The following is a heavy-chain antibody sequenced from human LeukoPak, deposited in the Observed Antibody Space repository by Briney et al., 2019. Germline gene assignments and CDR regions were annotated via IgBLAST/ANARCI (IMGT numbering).Heavy chain of an antibody. Sequence: ASVKVSCKASGYTFTGYYMHWVRQAPGQGLEWMGWINPNSGGTNYAQKFQGRVTMTRDTSISTAYMELSRLRSDDTAVYYCARSRRSGAARPPPVDYWGQGTLVTVSS. CDR2: INPNSGGT. D-gene: IGHD6-6*01. CDR3: ARSRRSGAARPPPVDY. V-gene: IGHV1-2*02. CDR1: GYTFTGYY. J-gene: IGHJ4*02.